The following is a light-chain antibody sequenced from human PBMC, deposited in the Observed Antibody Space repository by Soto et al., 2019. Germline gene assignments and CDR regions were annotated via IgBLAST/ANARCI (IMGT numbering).Light chain of an antibody. CDR1: QSISSW. CDR2: KAS. J-gene: IGKJ4*01. Sequence: DIQMTXSPXXXXASVGDRVTXTCRASQSISSWLAWYQQKPGKAPKLLIYKASSLESGVPSRFSGSGSGTEFTLTISSLQPDDFATYYCQQYNSYPLTFGGGTKVEIK. V-gene: IGKV1-5*03. CDR3: QQYNSYPLT.